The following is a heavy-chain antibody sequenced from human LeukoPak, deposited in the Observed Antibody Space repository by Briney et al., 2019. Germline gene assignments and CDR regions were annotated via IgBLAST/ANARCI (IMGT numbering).Heavy chain of an antibody. Sequence: PGGSLRLSCAASGFTFSSYAMHWVRQAPGKGLEWVAAISYDGSNKYYADSVKGRFTISRDNSKNTLYLQMNSLRAEDTAVYYCARGAVERHSSIWYSDYWGQGTLVTVSS. CDR2: ISYDGSNK. V-gene: IGHV3-30*01. CDR3: ARGAVERHSSIWYSDY. CDR1: GFTFSSYA. D-gene: IGHD6-13*01. J-gene: IGHJ4*02.